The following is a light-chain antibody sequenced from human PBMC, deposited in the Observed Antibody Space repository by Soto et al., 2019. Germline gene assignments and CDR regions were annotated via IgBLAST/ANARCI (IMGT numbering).Light chain of an antibody. CDR2: AAF. J-gene: IGKJ1*01. CDR3: QHYNSYSEA. V-gene: IGKV1-9*01. Sequence: IQLTQSPSFLSESLGDRVITTGRASQGISSYLAWYQQKPGKAPKLLIYAAFSLQSGVPSRFSGSGSGTEFTLTISSLQPDDFATYYCQHYNSYSEAFGQGTRWIS. CDR1: QGISSY.